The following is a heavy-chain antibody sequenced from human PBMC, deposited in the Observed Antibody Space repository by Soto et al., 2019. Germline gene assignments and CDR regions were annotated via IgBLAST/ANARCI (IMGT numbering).Heavy chain of an antibody. CDR3: GSGSGAHILVNYYGMDV. V-gene: IGHV3-30*03. Sequence: GGSLRLSCAASEVNFGGDVMHWVRQAPCKGLEWVAVISSDGTTKYYSDSVKGRFIVSRDNSDKTLSLQMNSLRPEDTAVYYCGSGSGAHILVNYYGMDVRGQGTTVTVSS. CDR2: ISSDGTTK. D-gene: IGHD3-10*01. J-gene: IGHJ6*02. CDR1: EVNFGGDV.